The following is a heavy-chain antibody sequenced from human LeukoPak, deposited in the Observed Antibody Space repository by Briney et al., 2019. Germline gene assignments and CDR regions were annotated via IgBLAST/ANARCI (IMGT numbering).Heavy chain of an antibody. V-gene: IGHV3-30-3*01. CDR2: ISYDGSNE. CDR1: GFTFSSYA. CDR3: ARDARFFSGSYLYYFEY. Sequence: GGSLRLSRAASGFTFSSYAMHWVRQAPGKGLEWVAVISYDGSNEYYADSVKGRFTISRDNSKHTLYLQMNSLRAEDTAVFYCARDARFFSGSYLYYFEYWGQGTLVTVSS. J-gene: IGHJ4*02. D-gene: IGHD3-16*02.